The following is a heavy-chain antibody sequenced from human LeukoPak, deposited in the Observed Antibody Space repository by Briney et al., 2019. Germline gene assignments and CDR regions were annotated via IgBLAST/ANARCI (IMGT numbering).Heavy chain of an antibody. Sequence: GGPLRLSCAPSGFTFSTSWMLWLRQVPGKGLEWVSNTKTDGTESQYVDTVKGRFTISRDNTKNSLFLQMNSLTTEDTAVYYCARGHGSNWGQGVLVAVSS. J-gene: IGHJ4*02. CDR2: TKTDGTES. CDR1: GFTFSTSW. CDR3: ARGHGSN. V-gene: IGHV3-7*04.